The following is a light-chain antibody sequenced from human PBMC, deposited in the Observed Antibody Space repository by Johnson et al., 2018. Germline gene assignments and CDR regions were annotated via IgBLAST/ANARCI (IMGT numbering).Light chain of an antibody. CDR1: SSNIGNNY. CDR2: ENN. Sequence: QSVLTQPRSVSAAPGQKVTISCSGSSSNIGNNYVSWYQQLPGTAPKLLIYENNKRPSGIPDRFSGSKSGTSATLGITGLQTGDEADYYCGTWDSSLSDGNVFGTGTKVTVL. J-gene: IGLJ1*01. CDR3: GTWDSSLSDGNV. V-gene: IGLV1-51*02.